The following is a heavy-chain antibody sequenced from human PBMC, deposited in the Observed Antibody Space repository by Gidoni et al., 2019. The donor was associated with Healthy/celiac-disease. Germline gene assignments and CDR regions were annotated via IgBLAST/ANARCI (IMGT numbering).Heavy chain of an antibody. CDR1: GGPISSSSYY. J-gene: IGHJ4*02. CDR2: IYYSGST. D-gene: IGHD2-2*01. CDR3: ASGEDIVVVPAAIDY. V-gene: IGHV4-39*01. Sequence: QLQLQESGPGLVKPSETLSLTCTVSGGPISSSSYYWGWIRQPPGKGLEWIGCIYYSGSTYDNPSLKSRVTISVDTSKNQFSLKLSSVTAADTAVYYCASGEDIVVVPAAIDYWGQGTLVTVSS.